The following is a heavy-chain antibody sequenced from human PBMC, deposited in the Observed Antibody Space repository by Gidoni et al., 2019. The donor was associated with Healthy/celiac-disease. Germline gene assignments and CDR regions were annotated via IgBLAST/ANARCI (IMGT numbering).Heavy chain of an antibody. CDR2: ISYDGSNK. CDR1: GVTFSPYG. Sequence: QLQLVESGAGVVQPARPLRLSCAASGVTFSPYGMHWVRQAPGKGLGWVAVISYDGSNKYYADSVKGRFTISRDNSKNTLYLQMNSMRAEDTAVYYCAKDRRDSSSSWWYFQHWGQGTLVTVSS. V-gene: IGHV3-30*18. CDR3: AKDRRDSSSSWWYFQH. J-gene: IGHJ1*01. D-gene: IGHD6-6*01.